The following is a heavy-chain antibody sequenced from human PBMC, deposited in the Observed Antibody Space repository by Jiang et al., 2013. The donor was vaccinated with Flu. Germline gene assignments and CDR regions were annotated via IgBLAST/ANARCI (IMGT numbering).Heavy chain of an antibody. D-gene: IGHD3-10*01. CDR3: ARDRYHYGSGSFYTIDY. CDR1: GYTFYNYG. Sequence: KASGYTFYNYGISWVRQAPGQGLEWMGWISAYNGDTNYAQKLQGRVTLTTDTSTTTAYMELRSLRSDDTAVYFCARDRYHYGSGSFYTIDYWGQGTLVTVSS. J-gene: IGHJ4*02. CDR2: ISAYNGDT. V-gene: IGHV1-18*01.